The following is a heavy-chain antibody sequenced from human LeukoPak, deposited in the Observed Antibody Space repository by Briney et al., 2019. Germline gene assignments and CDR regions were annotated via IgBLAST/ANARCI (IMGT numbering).Heavy chain of an antibody. J-gene: IGHJ6*03. CDR2: IYYDDSET. V-gene: IGHV5-51*01. CDR3: ARVRYYGSGTKPYYYYMDV. D-gene: IGHD3-10*01. Sequence: GESLKISCKGGGYSFTNYWIVWVRQMPGKGLEWMGVIYYDDSETQYSPSFQGQVTISVDKSISTVYLQWSSLKASDTAMYYCARVRYYGSGTKPYYYYMDVWGKGTTVTVSS. CDR1: GYSFTNYW.